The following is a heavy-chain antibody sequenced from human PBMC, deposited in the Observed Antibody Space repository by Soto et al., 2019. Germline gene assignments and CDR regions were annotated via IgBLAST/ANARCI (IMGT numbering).Heavy chain of an antibody. D-gene: IGHD3-10*01. J-gene: IGHJ6*02. CDR2: IYHSGST. V-gene: IGHV4-4*02. Sequence: SETLSLTCAVSGGSISSSNWWSWVRQPPGKGLEWIGEIYHSGSTNYNPSLKSRVTISVDKSKNQFSLKLSSVTAADTAVYYCARVSGNYYYGMDVWGQGTTVTVSS. CDR1: GGSISSSNW. CDR3: ARVSGNYYYGMDV.